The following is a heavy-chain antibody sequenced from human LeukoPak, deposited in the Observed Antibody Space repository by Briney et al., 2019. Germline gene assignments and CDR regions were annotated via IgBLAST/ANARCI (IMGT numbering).Heavy chain of an antibody. CDR1: GFTFSAYA. Sequence: PGGSLRLSCTASGFTFSAYAMMWVRQAPGKGPEWVSAIRGGGGSAFYADSVKGRFTTSRDNSKYTLFLQMNSLRAEDTAVYYCARDPNGDYIGAFDMWGPGTMVTVSS. D-gene: IGHD4-17*01. V-gene: IGHV3-23*01. J-gene: IGHJ3*02. CDR2: IRGGGGSA. CDR3: ARDPNGDYIGAFDM.